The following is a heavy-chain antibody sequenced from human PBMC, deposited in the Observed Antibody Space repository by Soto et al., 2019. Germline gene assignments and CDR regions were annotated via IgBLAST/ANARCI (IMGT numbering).Heavy chain of an antibody. J-gene: IGHJ5*02. CDR2: IYYSGST. CDR1: GGSISSSSYY. Sequence: QLQLQESGPGLVKPSETLSLTCTVSGGSISSSSYYWGWIRQPPGKGLEWIGSIYYSGSTYYNPSLKSRVTISVDTSKNQFSLKLSSVTAADTAVYYCAGGQRFLELNWFDPWGQGTLVTVSS. D-gene: IGHD3-3*01. CDR3: AGGQRFLELNWFDP. V-gene: IGHV4-39*01.